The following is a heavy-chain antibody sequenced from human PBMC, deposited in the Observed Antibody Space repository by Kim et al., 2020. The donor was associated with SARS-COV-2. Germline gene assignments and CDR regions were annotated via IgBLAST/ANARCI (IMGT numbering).Heavy chain of an antibody. Sequence: APVKGRFTISRDDSKNTLYLQMNSLKTEDTAVYYCTTDWGGFSGSYSYFDYWGQGTLVTVSS. D-gene: IGHD1-26*01. J-gene: IGHJ4*02. V-gene: IGHV3-15*01. CDR3: TTDWGGFSGSYSYFDY.